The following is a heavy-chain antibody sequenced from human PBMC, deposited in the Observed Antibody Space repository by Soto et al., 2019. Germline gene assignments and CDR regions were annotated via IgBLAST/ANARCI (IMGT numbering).Heavy chain of an antibody. D-gene: IGHD6-19*01. J-gene: IGHJ4*02. CDR3: ATDSLRSGIAVAGNY. CDR1: GFTFGSYA. Sequence: EVQLLESGGGLVQPGGSLRLSCAASGFTFGSYAMTWVRQAPGKGLEWVSAISFGGGSTYYADSVKGRFTISRDNSKNTMYLQMTSLRAEDTAIYYCATDSLRSGIAVAGNYWGQGTLVTVSS. CDR2: ISFGGGST. V-gene: IGHV3-23*01.